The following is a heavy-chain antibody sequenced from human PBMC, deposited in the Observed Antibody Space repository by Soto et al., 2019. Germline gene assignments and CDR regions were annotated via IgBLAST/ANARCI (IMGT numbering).Heavy chain of an antibody. J-gene: IGHJ3*01. CDR2: ISYTGST. Sequence: QVQLQESGPGLVKPSQTLSLTCTVSGGSISSGDSYWSWIRQPPGKGLEWIGYISYTGSTYYNPSLRSRVTMSVDTSNNQFSLRMTSVAGADTAVYYCAREPEYCSSDSCRGAFDVWGHGTMVTISS. V-gene: IGHV4-30-4*01. D-gene: IGHD2-2*01. CDR1: GGSISSGDSY. CDR3: AREPEYCSSDSCRGAFDV.